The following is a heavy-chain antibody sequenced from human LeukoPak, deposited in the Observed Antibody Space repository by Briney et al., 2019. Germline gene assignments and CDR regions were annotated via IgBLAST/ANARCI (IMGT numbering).Heavy chain of an antibody. J-gene: IGHJ3*01. D-gene: IGHD3-16*01. CDR2: ISVSSRNVI. V-gene: IGHV3-48*04. CDR3: ARDFGPRLYAFDV. Sequence: GGSLRLSCAASGFTFSSYSMNWVRQAPGKGLEWLSYISVSSRNVIDYADSVKGRFTISRDDAKNSLYLQMNSLRAEDTAVYFCARDFGPRLYAFDVLGQGTMITVSS. CDR1: GFTFSSYS.